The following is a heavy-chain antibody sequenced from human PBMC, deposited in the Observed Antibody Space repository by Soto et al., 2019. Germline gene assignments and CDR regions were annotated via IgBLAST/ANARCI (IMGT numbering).Heavy chain of an antibody. J-gene: IGHJ4*02. CDR1: GFTFNTYS. D-gene: IGHD4-17*01. CDR3: ARAGGTTVTGLWNFDS. Sequence: GGSLRLSCEASGFTFNTYSMHWVRQPPGKGLEWLAAIWYDGTQKYYTDSVKGRFIISRDNSKKTLYLEMNSLRAEDTAVYYCARAGGTTVTGLWNFDSWGQGSLVTVSS. CDR2: IWYDGTQK. V-gene: IGHV3-33*01.